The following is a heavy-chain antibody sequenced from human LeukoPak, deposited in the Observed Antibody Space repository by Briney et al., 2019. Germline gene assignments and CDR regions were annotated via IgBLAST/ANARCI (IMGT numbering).Heavy chain of an antibody. CDR3: AKNGDRGAYCSGGSCYPYYYYYMDV. CDR2: IGGSGGNI. V-gene: IGHV3-23*01. J-gene: IGHJ6*03. Sequence: PGGSLRLSCAASGLSFSNYAMYWVRQAPGKGLEWVSAIGGSGGNIFYTDSVKGRFTISRDNSKNTLFLQVNSLRAEDTAIYYCAKNGDRGAYCSGGSCYPYYYYYMDVWGKGTTVTISS. CDR1: GLSFSNYA. D-gene: IGHD2-15*01.